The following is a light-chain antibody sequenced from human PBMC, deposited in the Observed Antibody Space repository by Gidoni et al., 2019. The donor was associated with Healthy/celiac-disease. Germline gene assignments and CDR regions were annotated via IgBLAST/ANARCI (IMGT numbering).Light chain of an antibody. J-gene: IGLJ2*01. CDR1: SRDVGGYNY. V-gene: IGLV2-14*01. CDR2: EVS. Sequence: QSALTQPASVSGSPGQSITISCTGTSRDVGGYNYVSWYQQHPGKAPKLMIYEVSNRPSGVSNRFSGSKSGNTASLTISGLQAEDEADYYCSSYTSSSTLVVFGGGTELTVL. CDR3: SSYTSSSTLVV.